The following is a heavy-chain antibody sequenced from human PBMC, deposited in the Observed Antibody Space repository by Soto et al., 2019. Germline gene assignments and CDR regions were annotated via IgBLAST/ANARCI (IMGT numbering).Heavy chain of an antibody. CDR2: TYYRSKWYN. CDR3: ARGSTAMVGDFLGYFDY. CDR1: GDSVSSNSAA. D-gene: IGHD5-18*01. Sequence: PSETLSLTCATSGDSVSSNSAAWNWIRQSPSRGLEWLGRTYYRSKWYNDYAVSVKSRITINPDTSKNQFSLQLNSVTPEDTAVYYCARGSTAMVGDFLGYFDYWGQGTLVTVSS. V-gene: IGHV6-1*01. J-gene: IGHJ4*02.